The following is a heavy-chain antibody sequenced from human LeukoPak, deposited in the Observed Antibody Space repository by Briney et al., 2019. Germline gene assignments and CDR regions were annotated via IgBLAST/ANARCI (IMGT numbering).Heavy chain of an antibody. V-gene: IGHV3-9*01. D-gene: IGHD1-26*01. Sequence: GGSLRLSCAASGFTFDDYAMHWVRQAPGKGLEWVSGISWNSGSIGYVDSVKGRFTISRDNAKNSLYLQMNSLRAEDTALYYCAKDGSYQEEHFDYWGQGTLVTVSS. CDR3: AKDGSYQEEHFDY. J-gene: IGHJ4*02. CDR1: GFTFDDYA. CDR2: ISWNSGSI.